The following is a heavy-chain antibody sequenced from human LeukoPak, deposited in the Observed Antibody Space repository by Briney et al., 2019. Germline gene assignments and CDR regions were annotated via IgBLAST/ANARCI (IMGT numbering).Heavy chain of an antibody. CDR2: IYYSGST. V-gene: IGHV4-39*07. J-gene: IGHJ3*02. Sequence: PSETLSLTCTVSGGSISSSSYYWGWIRQPPGKGLEWIGSIYYSGSTYYNSSLKSRVTISVDTSKNQFSLKLSSVTAADTAVYYCARFQPFIGDAFDIWGQGTMVTVSS. CDR1: GGSISSSSYY. CDR3: ARFQPFIGDAFDI. D-gene: IGHD2-15*01.